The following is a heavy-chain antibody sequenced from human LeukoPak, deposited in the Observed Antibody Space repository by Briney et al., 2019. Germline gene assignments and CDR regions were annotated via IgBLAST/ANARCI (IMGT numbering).Heavy chain of an antibody. D-gene: IGHD6-13*01. CDR2: IYTSGST. J-gene: IGHJ4*02. CDR1: GGSISSGSYY. Sequence: SETLSLTCTVSGGSISSGSYYWSWIRQPAGKGLEWIGRIYTSGSTNYNPSLKSRVTISVDTSKNQFSLKLSSVTAADTAVYYCATTVAAAGMRGLDYWGQGTLVTVSS. V-gene: IGHV4-61*02. CDR3: ATTVAAAGMRGLDY.